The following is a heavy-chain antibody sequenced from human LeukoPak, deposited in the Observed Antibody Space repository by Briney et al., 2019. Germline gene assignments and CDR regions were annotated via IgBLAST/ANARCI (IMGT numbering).Heavy chain of an antibody. V-gene: IGHV4-38-2*02. D-gene: IGHD3-16*01. Sequence: SETLSLTCTVSGSSITNTYYCAWFRQPPGKGLEWIATVFHLQTVSTLSNPSLESRVTLSLDTSQNQFYLNLTPVTAADTALYFCARVLNVPKLIDSWGQGTLVTVSS. CDR1: GSSITNTYY. CDR3: ARVLNVPKLIDS. CDR2: VFHLQTVST. J-gene: IGHJ4*02.